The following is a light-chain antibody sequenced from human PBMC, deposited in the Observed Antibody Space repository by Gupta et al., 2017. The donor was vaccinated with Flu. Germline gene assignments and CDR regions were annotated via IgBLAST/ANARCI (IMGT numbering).Light chain of an antibody. CDR1: QDINFF. V-gene: IGKV1-39*01. CDR3: QQSDITPRT. J-gene: IGKJ1*01. CDR2: AAS. Sequence: EIQMTQSPSSLAASVGDRVTITCRASQDINFFLNWYQQKPGKAPNLLIYAASNLQIGVPSRFSGSGSGTDFTLTISSLQPEDFATYYCQQSDITPRTFGQGTKVEVK.